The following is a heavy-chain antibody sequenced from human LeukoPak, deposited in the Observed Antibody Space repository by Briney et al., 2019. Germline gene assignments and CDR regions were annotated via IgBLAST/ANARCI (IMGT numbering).Heavy chain of an antibody. D-gene: IGHD2-15*01. V-gene: IGHV4-59*01. Sequence: ASETLSLTCTGSGVSISSYYWSWLRQPPGKGREGVGYIYFSGSTNYNPSLKSRVTISVDTSKTQFSMKLSSVTAAAPAVYYCARVYSRVPSAFDIWGHGTMVT. CDR3: ARVYSRVPSAFDI. J-gene: IGHJ3*02. CDR2: IYFSGST. CDR1: GVSISSYY.